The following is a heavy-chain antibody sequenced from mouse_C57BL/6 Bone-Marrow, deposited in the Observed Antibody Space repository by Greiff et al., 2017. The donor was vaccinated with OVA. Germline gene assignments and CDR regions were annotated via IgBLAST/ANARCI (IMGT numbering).Heavy chain of an antibody. V-gene: IGHV1-15*01. J-gene: IGHJ4*01. CDR2: IDPETGGT. CDR3: TRGYSNYYAMDY. CDR1: GYTFTDYE. Sequence: QVQLKQSGAELVRPGASVTLSCKASGYTFTDYEMHWVKQTPVHGLEWIGAIDPETGGTAYNQKFKGKAILTADKSSSTAYMELRSLTSEDSAGYYVTRGYSNYYAMDYWGQGTSVTVSS. D-gene: IGHD2-5*01.